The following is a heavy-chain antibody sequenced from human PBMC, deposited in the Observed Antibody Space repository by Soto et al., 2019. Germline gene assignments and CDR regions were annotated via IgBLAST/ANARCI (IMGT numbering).Heavy chain of an antibody. V-gene: IGHV3-23*01. J-gene: IGHJ4*02. CDR2: ISGSGGST. CDR1: GFPFCSHS. D-gene: IGHD1-1*01. CDR3: AKPRPPRNVFDY. Sequence: PGGSLRISCAAPGFPFCSHSMSWVPRAPGKGLEWVSAISGSGGSTYYADSVKGRFTISRDNSKNTLYLQMNSLRAEDTAVYYCAKPRPPRNVFDYWGQGTLVTVSS.